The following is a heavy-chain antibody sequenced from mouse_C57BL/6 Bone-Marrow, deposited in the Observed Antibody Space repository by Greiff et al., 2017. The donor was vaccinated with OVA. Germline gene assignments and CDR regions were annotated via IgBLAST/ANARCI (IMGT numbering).Heavy chain of an antibody. V-gene: IGHV3-8*01. J-gene: IGHJ1*03. CDR3: ARRDYGSSPWYFDV. Sequence: EVQRVESGPGLAKPSQPLSLTCSVTGYSITSDYWNWIRKFPGNKLEYMGYISYSGSTYYNPSLNSRISITRDTSKNQYYLQLNSVTTEDTATYCGARRDYGSSPWYFDVWGTGTTVTVSS. CDR1: GYSITSDY. CDR2: ISYSGST. D-gene: IGHD1-1*01.